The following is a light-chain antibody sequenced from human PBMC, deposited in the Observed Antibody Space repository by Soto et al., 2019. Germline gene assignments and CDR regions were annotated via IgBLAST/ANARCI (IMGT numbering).Light chain of an antibody. J-gene: IGKJ4*01. CDR3: LELNNYPLT. Sequence: IPLTQSPSSLSASVGDRVTITCRASQDISSYLAWYQQKPGEAPKLLIYAASTLQSGVPSRFSGSGSGTDFTLTISSLQPEDFATYYCLELNNYPLTFGGGTKVEIK. V-gene: IGKV1-9*01. CDR2: AAS. CDR1: QDISSY.